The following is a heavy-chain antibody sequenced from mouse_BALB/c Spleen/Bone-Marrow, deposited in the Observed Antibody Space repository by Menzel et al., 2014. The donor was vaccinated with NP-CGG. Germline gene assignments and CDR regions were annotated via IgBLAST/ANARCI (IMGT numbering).Heavy chain of an antibody. V-gene: IGHV1-74*01. D-gene: IGHD1-2*01. J-gene: IGHJ1*01. CDR1: GYTFTSYW. CDR2: IDPSNNET. CDR3: ANYYGFWYFDV. Sequence: QVQLKESGPELVRPGASVKMSCKASGYTFTSYWMHWVKQRPGQGLAWIGMIDPSNNETRLNQKFKDKATLNVDKSSNTACMQLSSLTSEDSAVYYCANYYGFWYFDVWGAGTTVTVSS.